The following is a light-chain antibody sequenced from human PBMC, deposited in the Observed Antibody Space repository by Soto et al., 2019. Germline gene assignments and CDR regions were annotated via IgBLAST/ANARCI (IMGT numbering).Light chain of an antibody. CDR3: QSYDSSLSARV. CDR1: SSNIGAGYD. Sequence: QSVLTQPPSVSGAPGQRVTISFTGSSSNIGAGYDVHWYQQLPGTAPKLLIYGNSNRPSGVPDRFSGSKSGTSASLASTGLQAEDEADYSCQSYDSSLSARVFGGGTKLTVL. J-gene: IGLJ3*02. CDR2: GNS. V-gene: IGLV1-40*01.